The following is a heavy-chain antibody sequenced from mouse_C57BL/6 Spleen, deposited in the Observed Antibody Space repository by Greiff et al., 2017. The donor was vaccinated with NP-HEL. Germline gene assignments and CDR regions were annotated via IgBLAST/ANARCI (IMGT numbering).Heavy chain of an antibody. CDR1: GYAFSSYW. Sequence: VKLQESGAELVKPGASVKISCKASGYAFSSYWMNWVKQRPGKGLEWIGQIYPGDGDTNYNGKFKGKATLTADKSSSTAYMQLSSLTSEDSAVDFCARKGWDVPDYWGQGTTLTVSS. CDR2: IYPGDGDT. V-gene: IGHV1-80*01. CDR3: ARKGWDVPDY. D-gene: IGHD4-1*01. J-gene: IGHJ2*01.